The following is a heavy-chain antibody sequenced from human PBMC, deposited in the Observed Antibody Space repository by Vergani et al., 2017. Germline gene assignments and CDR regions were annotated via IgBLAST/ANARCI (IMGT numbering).Heavy chain of an antibody. CDR2: IQFDGSNK. V-gene: IGHV3-30*02. CDR1: GFTLSNYD. D-gene: IGHD3-3*01. Sequence: QVQLVESGGGVVQRGGSLRLSCATSGFTLSNYDMQWIRQGPGKGLEFVAFIQFDGSNKYYADSVKGRFTISRDNSKNTLYLQMNSLRAEDTAVYYCARGNYDFWSGAYMDVWGKGTTVTVSS. J-gene: IGHJ6*03. CDR3: ARGNYDFWSGAYMDV.